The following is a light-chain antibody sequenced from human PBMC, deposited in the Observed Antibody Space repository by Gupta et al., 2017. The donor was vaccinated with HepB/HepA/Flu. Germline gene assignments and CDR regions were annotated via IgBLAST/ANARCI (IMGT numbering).Light chain of an antibody. V-gene: IGLV3-1*01. CDR1: KLGDKY. Sequence: SYELTQPPSVSVSPGQTASITCSGDKLGDKYACWYQQKPGQSPVLVSYQDSKRPSGIPECVSGSDSATTVTMNMSGTQAVEESYYYCQEWNSSTVVFGGGTKLTVL. CDR2: QDS. CDR3: QEWNSSTVV. J-gene: IGLJ2*01.